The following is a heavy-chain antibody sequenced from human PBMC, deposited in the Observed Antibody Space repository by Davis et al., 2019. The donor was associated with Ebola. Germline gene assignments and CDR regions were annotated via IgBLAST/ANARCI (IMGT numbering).Heavy chain of an antibody. V-gene: IGHV3-30*03. CDR3: ARRGGVAPD. CDR2: ISYDGSNK. Sequence: GGSLRLSCAASGFTFSSYGMHWVRQAPGKGLEWVAVISYDGSNKYYADSVKGRFTISRDNSKNTLYLQMNSLRAEDTAVYYCARRGGVAPDWGQGTLVTVSS. J-gene: IGHJ4*02. CDR1: GFTFSSYG. D-gene: IGHD3-3*01.